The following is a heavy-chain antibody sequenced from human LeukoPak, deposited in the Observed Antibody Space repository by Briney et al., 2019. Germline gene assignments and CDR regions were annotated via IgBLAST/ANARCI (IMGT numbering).Heavy chain of an antibody. CDR2: IIPIFGTA. CDR3: ARAKYSSSSNVDY. J-gene: IGHJ4*02. V-gene: IGHV1-69*06. D-gene: IGHD6-6*01. Sequence: SVKVSCKASGGTFSSYTISWVRQAPGQGLEWMGGIIPIFGTANYAQKFQGRVTITADKSTSTAYMELSSLRSEDTAVYYCARAKYSSSSNVDYWGQGTLVTVSS. CDR1: GGTFSSYT.